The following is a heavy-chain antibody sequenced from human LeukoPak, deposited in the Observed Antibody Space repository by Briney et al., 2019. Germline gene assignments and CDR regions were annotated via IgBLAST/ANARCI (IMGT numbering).Heavy chain of an antibody. V-gene: IGHV3-33*05. CDR2: ISYDGSNK. CDR3: AKERVRYCSGGSCYFDY. D-gene: IGHD2-15*01. Sequence: GGSLRLSCAASGFTFSSYGMHWVRQAPGKGLEWVAVISYDGSNKYYADSVKGRFTISRDNSKNTLYLQMNSLRAEDTAVFYCAKERVRYCSGGSCYFDYWGQGTLVTVSS. J-gene: IGHJ4*02. CDR1: GFTFSSYG.